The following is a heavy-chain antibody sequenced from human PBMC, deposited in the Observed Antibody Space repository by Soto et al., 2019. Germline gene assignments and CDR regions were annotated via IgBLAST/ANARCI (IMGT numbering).Heavy chain of an antibody. D-gene: IGHD1-1*01. Sequence: QVHLVQSGAEVKKPGASVKVSCKGSGYAFTTYGITWVRQAPGQGLEWMGWISAHNGNTNYAQKLPGRVPVTRATSTTTAYMELRSLRSNDTAVYYCARGRYGDYWGQGALVTGSS. CDR2: ISAHNGNT. CDR1: GYAFTTYG. CDR3: ARGRYGDY. V-gene: IGHV1-18*01. J-gene: IGHJ4*02.